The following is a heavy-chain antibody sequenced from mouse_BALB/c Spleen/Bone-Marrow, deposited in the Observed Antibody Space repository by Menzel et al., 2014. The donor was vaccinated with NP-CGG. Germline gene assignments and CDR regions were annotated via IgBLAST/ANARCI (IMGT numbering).Heavy chain of an antibody. CDR3: ARSGGNYVAWFVY. CDR1: GYTFTRYW. CDR2: IDPSDSET. V-gene: IGHV1-69*02. Sequence: QVQLQQSGAEVVKPGAPVKLSCKASGYTFTRYWMHWVRQRPGRGLEWIGKIDPSDSETHYNHEFKDKATLTVDKSSSTAYIQLSSLTSEDSAVYFCARSGGNYVAWFVYWGQGTLVTVPP. J-gene: IGHJ3*01. D-gene: IGHD2-1*01.